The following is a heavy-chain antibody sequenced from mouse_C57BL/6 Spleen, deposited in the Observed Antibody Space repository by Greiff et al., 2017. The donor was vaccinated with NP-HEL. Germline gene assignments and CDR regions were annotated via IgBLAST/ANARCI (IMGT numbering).Heavy chain of an antibody. D-gene: IGHD2-1*01. CDR2: INPNYGTT. J-gene: IGHJ4*01. CDR3: ARSIYDGNYVGGKNAMDY. Sequence: VQLKESGPELVKPGASVKISCKASGYSFTDYNMNWVKQSNGKSLEWIGVINPNYGTTSYNQKFKGKATLTVDQSSSTAYMQLNSLTSEDSAVYYCARSIYDGNYVGGKNAMDYWGQGTSVTVSS. V-gene: IGHV1-39*01. CDR1: GYSFTDYN.